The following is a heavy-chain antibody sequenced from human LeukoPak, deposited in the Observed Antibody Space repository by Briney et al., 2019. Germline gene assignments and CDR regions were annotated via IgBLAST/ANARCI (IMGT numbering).Heavy chain of an antibody. Sequence: GGSLRLSCAASGLTFSNYPMRWLRQAPGKGLEWVSAFGAGSGAITLYADSVKGRFTISRDDSKSTLYLQMNSLRGEDTAVYYCAKNYDSGRGVPYAMDVWGQGTTVTVSS. CDR3: AKNYDSGRGVPYAMDV. D-gene: IGHD3-10*01. CDR1: GLTFSNYP. V-gene: IGHV3-23*01. J-gene: IGHJ6*02. CDR2: FGAGSGAIT.